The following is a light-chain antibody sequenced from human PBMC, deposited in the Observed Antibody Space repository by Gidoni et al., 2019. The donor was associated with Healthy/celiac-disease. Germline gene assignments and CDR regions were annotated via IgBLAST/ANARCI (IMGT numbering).Light chain of an antibody. CDR3: QAWDSSTACVV. CDR1: KLGDKY. Sequence: SYELTQQPSVSVSPGQTASITCSGDKLGDKYACWYQQKPGQSPVLVIYQDSKRPSGIPERFSGSNSGNTATLTISGTQAMDEADYYCQAWDSSTACVVFGGGTKLTVL. J-gene: IGLJ2*01. CDR2: QDS. V-gene: IGLV3-1*01.